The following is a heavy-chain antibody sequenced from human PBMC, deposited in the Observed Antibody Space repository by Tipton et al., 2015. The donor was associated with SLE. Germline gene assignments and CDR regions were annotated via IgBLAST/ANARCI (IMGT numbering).Heavy chain of an antibody. D-gene: IGHD2-15*01. J-gene: IGHJ3*02. CDR3: ARAGYCSGGSCYRDAFDI. V-gene: IGHV4-4*09. Sequence: GLVKPSETLSLTCAVYGGSFSGYYWSWIRQPAGKGLEWIGYIYTSGSTNYNPSLKSRVTISVDTSKNQFSLKLSSVTAADTAVYYCARAGYCSGGSCYRDAFDIWGQGTMVTVSS. CDR1: GGSFSGYY. CDR2: IYTSGST.